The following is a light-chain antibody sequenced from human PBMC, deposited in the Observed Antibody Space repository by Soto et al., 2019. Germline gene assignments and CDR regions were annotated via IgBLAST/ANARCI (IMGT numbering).Light chain of an antibody. V-gene: IGKV1-17*01. Sequence: DIQMTHSTSSLSASVEDRVIITCRASQSISNHLNWYQQKPGKAPKRLIYDTSSLHSGVPSRFSGSGSGIEFTLTISSLQPEDFATYYCLQHNSYPRTFGQGTKVDNK. CDR2: DTS. CDR3: LQHNSYPRT. J-gene: IGKJ1*01. CDR1: QSISNH.